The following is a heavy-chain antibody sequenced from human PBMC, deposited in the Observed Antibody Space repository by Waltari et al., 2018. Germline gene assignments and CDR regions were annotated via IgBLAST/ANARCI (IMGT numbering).Heavy chain of an antibody. J-gene: IGHJ4*02. CDR1: GYPINSGFY. V-gene: IGHV4-38-2*01. CDR3: SRQVLGYCTSAACRRLES. Sequence: QVQLQESGPRLVEPSETLSLTCGVSGYPINSGFYWGWIRQSPGKGLEWIATVYHDGTTFYNPSLKSRVTISMDMSTNQFSLKLKSVTAADTAVYFCSRQVLGYCTSAACRRLESWGPGTLVTVSS. D-gene: IGHD2-2*03. CDR2: VYHDGTT.